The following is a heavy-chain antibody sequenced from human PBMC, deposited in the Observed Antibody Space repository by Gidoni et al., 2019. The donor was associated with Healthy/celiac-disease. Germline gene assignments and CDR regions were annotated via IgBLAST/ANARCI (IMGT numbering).Heavy chain of an antibody. V-gene: IGHV3-48*03. CDR2: ISSSGSTI. CDR3: ARLLGYGDYLIDY. CDR1: GFTFSSYE. J-gene: IGHJ4*02. Sequence: EVQLVESGGGLVQPGGSLRLSCAASGFTFSSYEMNWVRQAPGKGLEWVSYISSSGSTIYYADSVKGRFTISRDNAKNSLYLQMNSLRAEDTAVYYCARLLGYGDYLIDYWGQGTLVTVSS. D-gene: IGHD4-17*01.